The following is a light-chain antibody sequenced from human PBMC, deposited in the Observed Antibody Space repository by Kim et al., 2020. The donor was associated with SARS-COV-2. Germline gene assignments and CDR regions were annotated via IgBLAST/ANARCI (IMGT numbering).Light chain of an antibody. CDR1: QSISSW. CDR2: KAS. CDR3: QQYGT. V-gene: IGKV1-5*03. Sequence: PSTLSASVGDRVTITCRASQSISSWLAWYQQKPWKAPKLLIYKASSLESGVPSRFSGSGSGTEFTLTISSLQPDDFATYYCQQYGTFGKGPRWISN. J-gene: IGKJ1*01.